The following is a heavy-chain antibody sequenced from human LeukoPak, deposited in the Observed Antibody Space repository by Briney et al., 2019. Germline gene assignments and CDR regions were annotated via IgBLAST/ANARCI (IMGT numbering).Heavy chain of an antibody. Sequence: SGTLSLTCAVSGGSISSTNWWSWVRQVPGRGLEWIGEIYYSGSTNYNPSLRSRVSKSIDRSKNHFSLKLSSVTAADTAVYYCAGIKKRYFDWPNSNYAFDVWAKGHWSPFLQ. CDR1: GGSISSTNW. CDR2: IYYSGST. V-gene: IGHV4-4*02. D-gene: IGHD3-9*01. J-gene: IGHJ3*01. CDR3: AGIKKRYFDWPNSNYAFDV.